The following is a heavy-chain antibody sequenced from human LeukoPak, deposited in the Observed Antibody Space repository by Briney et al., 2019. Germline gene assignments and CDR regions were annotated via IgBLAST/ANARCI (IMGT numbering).Heavy chain of an antibody. J-gene: IGHJ5*02. V-gene: IGHV3-49*03. D-gene: IGHD5-12*01. CDR3: TRGATASP. CDR2: IRSQTYGGTT. CDR1: GFTFADYT. Sequence: GGSLRLSCTASGFTFADYTMSWFRQAPGKGLEWVGLIRSQTYGGTTEYAPSVKGRFTISRDDSKNIAYLQMNSLQTEDTAVYYCTRGATASPWGQGTLVTVSS.